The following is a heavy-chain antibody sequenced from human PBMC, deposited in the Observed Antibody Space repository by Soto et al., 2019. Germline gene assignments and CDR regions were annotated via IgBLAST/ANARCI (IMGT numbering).Heavy chain of an antibody. CDR3: ARIGVATIGYYYYMDV. CDR1: GYSFTSHW. J-gene: IGHJ6*03. D-gene: IGHD5-12*01. Sequence: GESLKISCKGSGYSFTSHWIVWVRQMPGKGLEWVGSIYPDDSDTRYSPSFQGQVTISADKSISTAYLQWSSLKASDTAMYFCARIGVATIGYYYYMDVWGKGTTVTVSS. CDR2: IYPDDSDT. V-gene: IGHV5-51*01.